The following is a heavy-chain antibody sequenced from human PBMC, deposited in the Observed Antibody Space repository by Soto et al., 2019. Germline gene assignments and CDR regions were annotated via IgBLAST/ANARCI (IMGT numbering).Heavy chain of an antibody. D-gene: IGHD6-13*01. V-gene: IGHV3-48*02. Sequence: GGSLRLSCAASGFTFSSYSMNWVRQAPGKGLEWVSYISSSSSTIYYADSVKGRFTISRDNAKNSLYLQMNSLRDEDTAVYYCARDGYSSSWYSDYYGMDVWGQGTTVTVSS. CDR1: GFTFSSYS. CDR2: ISSSSSTI. CDR3: ARDGYSSSWYSDYYGMDV. J-gene: IGHJ6*02.